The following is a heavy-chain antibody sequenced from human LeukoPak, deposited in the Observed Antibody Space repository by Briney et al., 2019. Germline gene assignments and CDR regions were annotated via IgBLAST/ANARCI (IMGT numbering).Heavy chain of an antibody. D-gene: IGHD3-9*01. J-gene: IGHJ6*02. V-gene: IGHV3-30*18. Sequence: PGGSLRLSCAASRFTFSSYGMHWVRQAPGKGLEWVALISYDGSNKYYADSVKGRFTISRDNSKNTLYLQMNSLRAEDTAVYYCAKDNDILTGLGYAMDVWGQGTTVTVSS. CDR3: AKDNDILTGLGYAMDV. CDR1: RFTFSSYG. CDR2: ISYDGSNK.